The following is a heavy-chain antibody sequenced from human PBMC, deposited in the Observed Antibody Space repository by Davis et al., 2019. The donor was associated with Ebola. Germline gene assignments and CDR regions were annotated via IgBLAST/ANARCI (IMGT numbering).Heavy chain of an antibody. V-gene: IGHV3-21*01. CDR2: ISSSSSYI. D-gene: IGHD3-3*01. J-gene: IGHJ6*02. Sequence: GESLKISCAASGFTFSSYSMNWVRQAPGKGLEWVSSISSSSSYIYYADSVKGRFTISRDNAKNSLYLQMNSLRAEDTAVYYCASLTYYDFWSGYEAYGMDVWGQGTTVTVSS. CDR3: ASLTYYDFWSGYEAYGMDV. CDR1: GFTFSSYS.